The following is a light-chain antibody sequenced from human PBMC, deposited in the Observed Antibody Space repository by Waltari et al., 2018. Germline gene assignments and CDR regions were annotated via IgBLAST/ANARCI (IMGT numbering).Light chain of an antibody. J-gene: IGLJ3*02. CDR2: EGT. V-gene: IGLV2-23*01. CDR3: CSYATTGVWV. CDR1: SSDVGSYNV. Sequence: QSALTQPASVSGSPGQSITISCTGSSSDVGSYNVVSWYQQHPGKAPTVMIYEGTKRPSGVSNRFSGSKSGNTTSLTISGLQAEDEGHYYCCSYATTGVWVFGGGTKLTVL.